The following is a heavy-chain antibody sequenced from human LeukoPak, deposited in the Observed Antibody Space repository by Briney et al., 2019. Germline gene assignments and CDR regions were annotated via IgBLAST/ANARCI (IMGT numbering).Heavy chain of an antibody. D-gene: IGHD3-3*01. J-gene: IGHJ4*02. V-gene: IGHV3-23*01. CDR2: ISASGGST. CDR3: AKELYDFWSGYPGYFDC. Sequence: GGSLRLSCGASGFTFSTYPMSWVRQAPGKGLEWVSTISASGGSTHYADSVKGRFTISRDNSNNTLYLQMNSLRAEDTAVYYCAKELYDFWSGYPGYFDCWGQGTLVTVSS. CDR1: GFTFSTYP.